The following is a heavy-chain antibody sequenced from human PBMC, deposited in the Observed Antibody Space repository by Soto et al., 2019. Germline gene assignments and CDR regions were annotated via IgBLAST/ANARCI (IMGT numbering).Heavy chain of an antibody. CDR3: ASRPYVYYYYGMDV. V-gene: IGHV1-69*12. D-gene: IGHD3-16*01. J-gene: IGHJ6*02. CDR1: GGTFSSYA. Sequence: QVQLVQSGAEVKKPGSSVKVSCKASGGTFSSYAISWVRQAPGQGLEWMGGIIPIFGTANYAQKFQGRVTITADESKGRAYMELSSLRSEDMAVYYCASRPYVYYYYGMDVWGQGTTVSVSS. CDR2: IIPIFGTA.